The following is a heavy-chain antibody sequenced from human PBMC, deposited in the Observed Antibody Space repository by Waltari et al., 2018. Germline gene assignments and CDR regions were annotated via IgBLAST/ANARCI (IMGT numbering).Heavy chain of an antibody. J-gene: IGHJ6*03. Sequence: QLQLQESGPGLVKSSETMSLICSVPGGSSSTNNLYWGWIRQTPGKGLEWIGSVHYTGNPYYNPPLKHRVTISVDSSKNEFSLRLRSVTASDTAVYYCARLFNHYIDVWGRGTAVTVSS. CDR3: ARLFNHYIDV. CDR1: GGSSSTNNLY. V-gene: IGHV4-39*01. CDR2: VHYTGNP.